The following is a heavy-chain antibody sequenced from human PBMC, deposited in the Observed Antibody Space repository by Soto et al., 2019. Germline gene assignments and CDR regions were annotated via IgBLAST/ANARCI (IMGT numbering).Heavy chain of an antibody. CDR3: AREPYYDSSGYYYGLDY. CDR2: IGAYNGNT. J-gene: IGHJ4*02. D-gene: IGHD3-22*01. CDR1: GYTFTSYG. V-gene: IGHV1-18*04. Sequence: GASVKVSCKASGYTFTSYGISWVRQAPGQGLDRMGWIGAYNGNTNYAQKLQGRVTMTTDTSTSTAYMELRSLRSDDTAVYYCAREPYYDSSGYYYGLDYWGQGTLVTVSS.